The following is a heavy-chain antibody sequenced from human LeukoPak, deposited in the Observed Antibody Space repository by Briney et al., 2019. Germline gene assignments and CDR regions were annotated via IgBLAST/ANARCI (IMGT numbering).Heavy chain of an antibody. Sequence: NASETLSLTCTVSGGSISSYYWSWLRQPPGKGLEWIGYIYYSGSTNYNPSLKSRVTISVDTSKNQFSLKLSSVTAADTAVYYCARDQDWNDVGGFDPWGQGTLVTVSS. CDR2: IYYSGST. CDR3: ARDQDWNDVGGFDP. D-gene: IGHD1-1*01. V-gene: IGHV4-59*01. CDR1: GGSISSYY. J-gene: IGHJ5*02.